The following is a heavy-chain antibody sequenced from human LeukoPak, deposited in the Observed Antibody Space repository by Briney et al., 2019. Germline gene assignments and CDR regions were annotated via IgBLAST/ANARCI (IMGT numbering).Heavy chain of an antibody. D-gene: IGHD2-2*01. V-gene: IGHV1-2*02. J-gene: IGHJ4*02. Sequence: GASVKVSCKASVYTFTGYYMHWVRQAPGQGLEWMGWINPNSGGTNYAQKFQGRVTMTRDTSISTAYMELSRLRSDDTAVYYCARALARDIVVVPAALDYWGQGTLVTVSS. CDR1: VYTFTGYY. CDR2: INPNSGGT. CDR3: ARALARDIVVVPAALDY.